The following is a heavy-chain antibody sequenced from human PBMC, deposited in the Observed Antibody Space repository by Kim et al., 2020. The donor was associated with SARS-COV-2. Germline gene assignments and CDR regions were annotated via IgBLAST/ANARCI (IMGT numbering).Heavy chain of an antibody. D-gene: IGHD6-13*01. CDR3: AKRMAGAGSQYFQH. V-gene: IGHV3-23*01. CDR1: GFTFTNYA. CDR2: ISSVSGTT. J-gene: IGHJ1*01. Sequence: GGSLRLSCAASGFTFTNYAMSWVRQAPGKGLEWVSTISSVSGTTYYADSVKGWFTISRDTSKNTLYLQMNSLRAEDTALYYCAKRMAGAGSQYFQHWGQGTLVTVSS.